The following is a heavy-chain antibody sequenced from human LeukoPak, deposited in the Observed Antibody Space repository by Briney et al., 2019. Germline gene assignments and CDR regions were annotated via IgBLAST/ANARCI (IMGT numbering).Heavy chain of an antibody. J-gene: IGHJ4*02. CDR1: GFTVSSNY. Sequence: GGSLRLSCAASGFTVSSNYMSWVRQAPGKGLEWVSVIYSGGSTYYADSVKGRFTISRDNSKNTLYLQMNSLRAEDTAVYYCARDVSISRYCSGGSCYAYWGQGTLVTVSS. CDR3: ARDVSISRYCSGGSCYAY. D-gene: IGHD2-15*01. V-gene: IGHV3-53*01. CDR2: IYSGGST.